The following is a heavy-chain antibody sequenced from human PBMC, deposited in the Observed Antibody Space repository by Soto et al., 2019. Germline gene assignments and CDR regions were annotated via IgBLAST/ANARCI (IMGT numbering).Heavy chain of an antibody. CDR1: GDTFTNYG. V-gene: IGHV1-18*01. Sequence: WASVKVSCKASGDTFTNYGFSWVRQAPGQGLEWMGWISVYSGNTNYAQNVQGRVTMTTDTSTSTAYMELRSLGSDDTAVYYCARDRSPYYYDSSGYPHYWGQGTLVTVSS. CDR3: ARDRSPYYYDSSGYPHY. CDR2: ISVYSGNT. D-gene: IGHD3-22*01. J-gene: IGHJ4*02.